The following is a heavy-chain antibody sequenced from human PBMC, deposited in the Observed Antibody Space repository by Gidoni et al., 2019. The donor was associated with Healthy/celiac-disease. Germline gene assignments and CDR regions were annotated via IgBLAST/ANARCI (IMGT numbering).Heavy chain of an antibody. CDR3: ARLDDSYGMDV. CDR1: GFTFSSYR. Sequence: EVQLVESGGGLVKPGGSLRRSCAASGFTFSSYRMNWVRQAPGKGLEWFSSISSSSSSIYYADSVKCRFTISRDNAKNSLYLQMNSLRAEDTAVYYCARLDDSYGMDVWGQGTTVTVSS. V-gene: IGHV3-21*01. J-gene: IGHJ6*02. CDR2: ISSSSSSI. D-gene: IGHD3-16*01.